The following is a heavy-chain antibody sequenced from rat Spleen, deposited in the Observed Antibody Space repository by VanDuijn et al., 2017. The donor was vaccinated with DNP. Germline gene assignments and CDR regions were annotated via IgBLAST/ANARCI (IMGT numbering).Heavy chain of an antibody. J-gene: IGHJ2*01. Sequence: QVQLKESGPGLVQPSQTLSLTCTVSGFSLTGYTVNWIRQPPGKGLEWIAAISGGGSTYYNSALKSRLSISRDTSKSQVLLKMNSLQTEDTAMYFCARNWGDYWGQGVMVTVSS. D-gene: IGHD5-1*01. V-gene: IGHV2-6*01. CDR2: ISGGGST. CDR3: ARNWGDY. CDR1: GFSLTGYT.